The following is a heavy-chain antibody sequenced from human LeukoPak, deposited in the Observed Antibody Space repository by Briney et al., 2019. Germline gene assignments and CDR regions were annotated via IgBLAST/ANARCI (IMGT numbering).Heavy chain of an antibody. CDR3: ARVVGWYDAFDI. CDR1: GGSTSSYY. CDR2: IYYSGST. J-gene: IGHJ3*02. V-gene: IGHV4-59*01. D-gene: IGHD6-19*01. Sequence: SETLSLTCTVSGGSTSSYYWSWIRQPPGKGLEWIGYIYYSGSTNYNPSLKSRVTISVDTSKNQFSLKLSSVTAADTAVYYCARVVGWYDAFDIWGQGTMVTVSS.